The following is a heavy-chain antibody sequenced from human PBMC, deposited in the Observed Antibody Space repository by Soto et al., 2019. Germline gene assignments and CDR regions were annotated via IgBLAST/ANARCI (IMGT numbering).Heavy chain of an antibody. V-gene: IGHV3-15*01. CDR2: IKSKTAGGTT. CDR3: TDHFH. CDR1: GFTFSDSW. J-gene: IGHJ4*02. Sequence: EVQLVESGGGLVKPGGSLRLSCAASGFTFSDSWMSWVRQTPGKGLEWVGLIKSKTAGGTTDYAAPVKGRFTISRDDSKYTLYLQMDSLKTEDTALYYCTDHFHWGQGALVTVSS.